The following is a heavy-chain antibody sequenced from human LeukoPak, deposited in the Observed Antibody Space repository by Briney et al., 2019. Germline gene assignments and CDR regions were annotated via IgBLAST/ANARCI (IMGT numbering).Heavy chain of an antibody. CDR2: IYYSGST. J-gene: IGHJ3*02. CDR1: GGSISSYY. CDR3: ARDSDDLVSAFDI. V-gene: IGHV4-59*01. D-gene: IGHD3-3*01. Sequence: SETLSLTCTVSGGSISSYYWSWIRQPPGKGLEWIGYIYYSGSTNYNPSLKSRVTISVDTSKNQFSLKLSSVTAADTAVYYCARDSDDLVSAFDIWGQGTMVTVSS.